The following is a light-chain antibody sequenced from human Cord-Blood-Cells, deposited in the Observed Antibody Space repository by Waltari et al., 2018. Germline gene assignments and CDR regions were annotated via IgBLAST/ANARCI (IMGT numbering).Light chain of an antibody. CDR2: DAS. CDR1: QDISNY. Sequence: DIQMTQSPYSLSASVGDRVTITCQASQDISNYLNWYQQKPGKVSQLLIYDASNLETAVPSRFSGSGSGTDFTFTISSLQPDDSGTYYCQQYTFGPGTKVDIK. CDR3: QQYT. J-gene: IGKJ3*01. V-gene: IGKV1-33*01.